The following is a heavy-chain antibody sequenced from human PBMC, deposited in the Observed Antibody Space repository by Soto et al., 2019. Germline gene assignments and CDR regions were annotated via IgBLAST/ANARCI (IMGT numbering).Heavy chain of an antibody. Sequence: PGGSLRLSCAASGFTFSSYSMNWVRQAPGKGLEWVSYISSSSSTIYYADSVKGRFTISRDNAKNSLYLQMNSLRAEDTAVYYCASGDYSTFDYWGQGTLVTVSS. CDR1: GFTFSSYS. J-gene: IGHJ4*02. V-gene: IGHV3-48*01. D-gene: IGHD4-4*01. CDR3: ASGDYSTFDY. CDR2: ISSSSSTI.